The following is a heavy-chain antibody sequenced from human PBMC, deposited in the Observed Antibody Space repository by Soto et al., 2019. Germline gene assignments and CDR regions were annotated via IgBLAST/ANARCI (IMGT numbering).Heavy chain of an antibody. D-gene: IGHD2-15*01. CDR3: ARGYCRGGSCSLAFGFDP. Sequence: SETLSLTCTVSVGSISSYYWSWIRQPPGKGLEWIGYIYYSGSTNYNPSLKSRVTISVDTSKNQFSLKRSSVTAADTAVYYCARGYCRGGSCSLAFGFDPGGQGTLVTVSS. V-gene: IGHV4-59*08. CDR1: VGSISSYY. J-gene: IGHJ5*02. CDR2: IYYSGST.